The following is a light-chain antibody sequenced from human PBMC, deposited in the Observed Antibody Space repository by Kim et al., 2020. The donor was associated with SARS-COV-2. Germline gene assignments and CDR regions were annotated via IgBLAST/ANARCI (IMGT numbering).Light chain of an antibody. V-gene: IGKV3-11*01. Sequence: LSPGERATHSGRASQRGGDYFAWYQQKPGQAPRLLIYDASNRAPGLPARFSGRGSGTDFTLTISSLEPEDFAVYYCQQRGNWPYTFGQGTKVDIK. J-gene: IGKJ2*01. CDR3: QQRGNWPYT. CDR2: DAS. CDR1: QRGGDY.